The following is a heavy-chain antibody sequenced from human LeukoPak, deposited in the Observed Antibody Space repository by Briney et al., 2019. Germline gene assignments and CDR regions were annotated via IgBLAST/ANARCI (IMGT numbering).Heavy chain of an antibody. D-gene: IGHD3-10*01. J-gene: IGHJ5*02. Sequence: SETLSLTCAVSGGSFMGYYWSWIRQPPGKGLEWIGEINHSGSTNYNPSLKSRVTRAEDTSKIQFPLKLSTVTAADTAVYSCARDTWVRARGWFDPWGQGTLVTVSS. CDR3: ARDTWVRARGWFDP. V-gene: IGHV4-34*01. CDR1: GGSFMGYY. CDR2: INHSGST.